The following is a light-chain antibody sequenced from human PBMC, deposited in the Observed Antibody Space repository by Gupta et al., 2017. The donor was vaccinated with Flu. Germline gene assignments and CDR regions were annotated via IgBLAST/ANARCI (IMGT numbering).Light chain of an antibody. CDR2: KAS. V-gene: IGKV1-5*03. J-gene: IGKJ1*01. Sequence: DIEMTPSPSPLSASLGDRVTITCRASQSISTWLAWYQQRPGKAPKLLIYKASNLESGVPSRFSGSGSGTEFTLTISSLQPDDFATYYCQQYDHYSRTFGQGTKVEIK. CDR3: QQYDHYSRT. CDR1: QSISTW.